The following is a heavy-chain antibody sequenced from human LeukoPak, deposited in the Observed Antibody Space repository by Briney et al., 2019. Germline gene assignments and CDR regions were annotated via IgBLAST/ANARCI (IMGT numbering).Heavy chain of an antibody. D-gene: IGHD3-22*01. V-gene: IGHV4-59*01. CDR3: ARDADYYDSSGYYSPSWFDP. CDR1: GGSISSYY. CDR2: IYYSVST. J-gene: IGHJ5*02. Sequence: SETLSLTCTVSGGSISSYYWSWIRQPPGKGLEWIGYIYYSVSTNYNPSLKSRVTISVDTSKNQFSLKLSSVTAADTAVYYCARDADYYDSSGYYSPSWFDPWGQGTLVTVSS.